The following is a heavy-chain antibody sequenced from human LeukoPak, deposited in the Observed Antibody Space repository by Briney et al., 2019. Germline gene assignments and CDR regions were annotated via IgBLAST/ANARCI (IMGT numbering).Heavy chain of an antibody. CDR2: IYYSGST. Sequence: SETLSLTCTVSGGSISSSSYYWGWIRQPPGKGLGWIGSIYYSGSTYYNPSLKSRVTISVDTSKNQFSLKLSSVAAADTAVYYCARCCAEGPQGFDYWGQGTLVTVSS. CDR3: ARCCAEGPQGFDY. V-gene: IGHV4-39*07. CDR1: GGSISSSSYY. J-gene: IGHJ4*02.